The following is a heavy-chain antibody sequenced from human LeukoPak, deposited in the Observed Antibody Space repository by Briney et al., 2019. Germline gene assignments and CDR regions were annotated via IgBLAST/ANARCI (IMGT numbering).Heavy chain of an antibody. V-gene: IGHV1-2*02. Sequence: ASVKVSCKASGYTFTGYYMHWVRQAPGQGLEWMGWINPNSGGTNYAQKFQGRVTMTRDTSISTAYMELSRLRSDDTAVYYCARDRPLRDGDYRQPYWGQGTLVTVSS. CDR1: GYTFTGYY. D-gene: IGHD4-17*01. CDR2: INPNSGGT. J-gene: IGHJ4*02. CDR3: ARDRPLRDGDYRQPY.